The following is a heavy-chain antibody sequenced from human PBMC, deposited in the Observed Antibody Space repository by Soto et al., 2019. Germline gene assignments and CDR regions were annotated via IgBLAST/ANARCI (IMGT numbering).Heavy chain of an antibody. CDR3: ARYQWRTGTYYYYYGMDV. CDR1: GFTFSSFS. V-gene: IGHV3-21*01. D-gene: IGHD1-1*01. CDR2: ISSSSSYI. J-gene: IGHJ6*02. Sequence: PGGSLRRSCAASGFTFSSFSMNWVRQAPGKGLEWASSISSSSSYIYYADSVKGRFTLSRDNAKNPLYLQLNSLRAEDAAVYDCARYQWRTGTYYYYYGMDVWGQGTTVTV.